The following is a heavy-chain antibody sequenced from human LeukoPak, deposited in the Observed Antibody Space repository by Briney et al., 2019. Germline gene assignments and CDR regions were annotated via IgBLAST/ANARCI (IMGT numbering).Heavy chain of an antibody. CDR1: GYTLSGFG. V-gene: IGHV1-18*01. Sequence: ASAKVSCRASGYTLSGFGISWVRQAPGQGLEWVGWITTYNGDKKYAERFQGRVTMTTDTSTSTYYMELRNLRTDDTATYYCARDCSNGVCYPRDYWGQGTLVSV. CDR3: ARDCSNGVCYPRDY. CDR2: ITTYNGDK. D-gene: IGHD2-8*01. J-gene: IGHJ4*02.